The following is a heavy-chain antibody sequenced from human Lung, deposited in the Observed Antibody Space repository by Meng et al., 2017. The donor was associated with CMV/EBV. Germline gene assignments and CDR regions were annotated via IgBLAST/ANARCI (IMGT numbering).Heavy chain of an antibody. Sequence: GESXKISCAASGFTFSNAWMSWVRQAPGKGLEWVGRIKSKTDGGTTDYAAPVKGRFTISRDDSKNTLYLQMNSLKTEDTAVYYCTTLTRGYSGDWGRGTXVTVSS. CDR2: IKSKTDGGTT. CDR3: TTLTRGYSGD. J-gene: IGHJ4*02. D-gene: IGHD1-26*01. CDR1: GFTFSNAW. V-gene: IGHV3-15*01.